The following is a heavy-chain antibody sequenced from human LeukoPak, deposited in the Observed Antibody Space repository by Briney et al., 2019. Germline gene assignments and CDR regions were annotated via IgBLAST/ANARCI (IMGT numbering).Heavy chain of an antibody. V-gene: IGHV4-59*08. CDR1: GGSISSYY. D-gene: IGHD6-13*01. J-gene: IGHJ4*02. CDR2: IYYSGST. CDR3: ARGRARGIAADFDY. Sequence: SETLSLTCTVSGGSISSYYWSWIRQPPGKGLEWIGYIYYSGSTNYNPSLKSRVTISVDTSKNQFSLKLSSVTAADTAVYYCARGRARGIAADFDYWGQGTLVTVSS.